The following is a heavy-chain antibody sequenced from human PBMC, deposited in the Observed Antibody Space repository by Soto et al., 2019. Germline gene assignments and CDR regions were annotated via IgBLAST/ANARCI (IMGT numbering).Heavy chain of an antibody. V-gene: IGHV1-69*06. Sequence: QVQLEQSGAEVKKPGSSVKVSCKASGGTLSDHGVAWLRQAPGQGLEWMGGTIPVFNTAKYAQKFQGSVTVIADKFTNIAYMELSSLRSEDTAFYFCARGVYGSGNYYTGPSAFDIWGQGTMVIVSS. CDR1: GGTLSDHG. J-gene: IGHJ3*02. D-gene: IGHD3-10*01. CDR2: TIPVFNTA. CDR3: ARGVYGSGNYYTGPSAFDI.